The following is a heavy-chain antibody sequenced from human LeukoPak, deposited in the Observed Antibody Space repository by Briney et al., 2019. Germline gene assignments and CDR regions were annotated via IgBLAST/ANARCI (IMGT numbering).Heavy chain of an antibody. CDR2: IYYSGST. V-gene: IGHV4-39*01. J-gene: IGHJ4*02. CDR3: ARHVNSYYDFWSGYDY. Sequence: SETLSLTCVVSGGSISSSSYYWGWIRQPPGKGLEWIGSIYYSGSTYYNPSLKSRVTISVDTSKNQFSLKLSSVTAADTAVYYCARHVNSYYDFWSGYDYWGQGTLVTVSS. D-gene: IGHD3-3*01. CDR1: GGSISSSSYY.